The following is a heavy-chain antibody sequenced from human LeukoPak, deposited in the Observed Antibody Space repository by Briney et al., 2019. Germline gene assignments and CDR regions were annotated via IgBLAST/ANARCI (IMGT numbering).Heavy chain of an antibody. V-gene: IGHV4-34*01. CDR2: INHSGST. CDR1: GGSFSGYY. D-gene: IGHD2-2*01. CDR3: AREREARYCSSTSCIYYYYGMDV. Sequence: SETLSLTCAVYGGSFSGYYWSWIRQPPGKGLEWIGEINHSGSTNYNPSLKSRVTISVDTSKNQFSLKLSSVTAADTAVYYCAREREARYCSSTSCIYYYYGMDVWGRGTTVTVSS. J-gene: IGHJ6*02.